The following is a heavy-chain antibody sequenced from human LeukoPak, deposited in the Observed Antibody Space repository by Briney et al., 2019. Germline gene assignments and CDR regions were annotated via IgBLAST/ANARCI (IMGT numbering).Heavy chain of an antibody. V-gene: IGHV4-34*01. CDR3: ARQYFWSGYYPTYYYYGMGV. CDR1: GGSFSGYY. J-gene: IGHJ6*02. Sequence: SETLSLTCAVYGGSFSGYYWSWIRQPPGKGLEWIGEINHSGSTNYNPSLKSRVTISVDTSKNQFSLKLSSVTAADTAVYYCARQYFWSGYYPTYYYYGMGVWGQGTTVTVSS. D-gene: IGHD3-3*01. CDR2: INHSGST.